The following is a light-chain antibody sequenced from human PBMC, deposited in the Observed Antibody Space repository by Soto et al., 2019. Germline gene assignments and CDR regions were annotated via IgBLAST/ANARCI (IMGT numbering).Light chain of an antibody. J-gene: IGKJ1*01. V-gene: IGKV4-1*01. CDR2: WAS. Sequence: DIVMTQSPDSLAVSLGERATINCKSSQSVLYSSNNKNHLTWFQQKPGQPPKLLIYWASTRESGVPDRFSGSGSGTDFTLTISSLQPEGFATYYCQQSYSTPRTFGQGTKVDIK. CDR1: QSVLYSSNNKNH. CDR3: QQSYSTPRT.